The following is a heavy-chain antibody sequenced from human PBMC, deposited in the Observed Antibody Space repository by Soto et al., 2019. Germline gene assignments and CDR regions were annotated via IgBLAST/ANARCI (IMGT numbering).Heavy chain of an antibody. J-gene: IGHJ4*02. CDR2: INAGNGHT. CDR1: VYPFTSYA. V-gene: IGHV1-3*01. Sequence: QVQLVQSGAEVKKPGAAVKVSFNAAVYPFTSYAMHWVRHDLGQRLEWMGCINAGNGHTKYSQKFQGRVTITRDTSASTAYMELSSLRSEDTAVYYCANALGLYYFDYWGQGTLVTVSS. D-gene: IGHD3-16*01. CDR3: ANALGLYYFDY.